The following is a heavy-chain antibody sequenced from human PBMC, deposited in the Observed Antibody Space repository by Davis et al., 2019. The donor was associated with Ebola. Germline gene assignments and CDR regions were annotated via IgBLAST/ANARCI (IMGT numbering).Heavy chain of an antibody. CDR2: TYYRSKWYV. CDR3: ARDPPYDQGYDY. Sequence: SQTLSLTCAISEDSVSSNTAAWNWIRQSPSRGLEWLGRTYYRSKWYVDYAVSVKSRITINSDTSKNQFSLQLTSVTPEDTAVYYCARDPPYDQGYDYWGQGTLVTVSS. V-gene: IGHV6-1*01. D-gene: IGHD3-22*01. CDR1: EDSVSSNTAA. J-gene: IGHJ4*02.